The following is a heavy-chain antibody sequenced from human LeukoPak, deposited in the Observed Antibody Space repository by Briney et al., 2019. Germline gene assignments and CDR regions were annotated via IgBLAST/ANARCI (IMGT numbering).Heavy chain of an antibody. J-gene: IGHJ6*02. D-gene: IGHD6-13*01. V-gene: IGHV4-59*01. CDR3: ARDQSSSWYGSYYYYGMDV. CDR2: IYYSGST. CDR1: GGSISSYY. Sequence: SETLSLTCTVSGGSISSYYWSWIRQPPGKGLEWIGYIYYSGSTNYNPSLKSRVTISVDTSKNQFSLKLSSVTAADTAVYYCARDQSSSWYGSYYYYGMDVWGQGATVTVSS.